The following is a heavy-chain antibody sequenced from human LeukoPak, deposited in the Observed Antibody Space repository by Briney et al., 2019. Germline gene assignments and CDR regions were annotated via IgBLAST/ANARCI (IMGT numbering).Heavy chain of an antibody. CDR2: IIPIFGTA. CDR3: AREEGTSYPGWFDP. Sequence: GALVKVSCKASGGTFSSYAISWVRQAPGQGLEWMGGIIPIFGTANYAQKFQGRVTITADESTSTAYMELSSLRSEDTAVYYCAREEGTSYPGWFDPWGQGTLVTVSS. CDR1: GGTFSSYA. J-gene: IGHJ5*02. D-gene: IGHD2-2*01. V-gene: IGHV1-69*13.